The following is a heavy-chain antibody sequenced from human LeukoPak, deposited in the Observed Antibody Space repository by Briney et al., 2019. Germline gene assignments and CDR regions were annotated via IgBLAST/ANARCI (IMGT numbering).Heavy chain of an antibody. V-gene: IGHV4-34*01. CDR1: GGSFSGYY. J-gene: IGHJ4*02. Sequence: SETLSLTCAVYGGSFSGYYWSWIRQPPGKGLEWIGEINHSGSTNYNPSLKCRVTISVDTSKNQFSLKLSSVTAADTAVYYCARVRYDYVWGSYRYFDYWGQGTLVTVSS. D-gene: IGHD3-16*02. CDR2: INHSGST. CDR3: ARVRYDYVWGSYRYFDY.